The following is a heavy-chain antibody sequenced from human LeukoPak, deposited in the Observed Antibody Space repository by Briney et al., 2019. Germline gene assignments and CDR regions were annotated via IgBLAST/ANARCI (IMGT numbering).Heavy chain of an antibody. CDR1: GGSISSSSYY. Sequence: SETLSLTCTVSGGSISSSSYYWGWIRQPPGKGLEWIGSIYYSGSTYYNPSLKSRVTISVDTSKNQFSLKLSSVTAADTAVYYCARVDTAMVTGFAATLLYWGQGTLVTVSS. CDR2: IYYSGST. CDR3: ARVDTAMVTGFAATLLY. V-gene: IGHV4-39*07. D-gene: IGHD5-18*01. J-gene: IGHJ4*02.